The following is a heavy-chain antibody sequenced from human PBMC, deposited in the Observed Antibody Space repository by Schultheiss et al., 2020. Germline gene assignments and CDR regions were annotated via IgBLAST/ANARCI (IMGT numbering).Heavy chain of an antibody. CDR3: AKVGRFGSISNYYDSSDFGGGY. J-gene: IGHJ1*01. Sequence: GGSLRLSCAASGFTFSSYGMHWVRQAPGKGLEWVAFIRYDGSNKYYADSVKGRFTISRDNSKNTLYLQMNSLRAEDTAVYYCAKVGRFGSISNYYDSSDFGGGYWGQGTLVTVSS. CDR2: IRYDGSNK. CDR1: GFTFSSYG. V-gene: IGHV3-30*02. D-gene: IGHD3-22*01.